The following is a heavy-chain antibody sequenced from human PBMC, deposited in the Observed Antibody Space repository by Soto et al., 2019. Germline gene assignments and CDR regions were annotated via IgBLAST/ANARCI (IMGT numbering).Heavy chain of an antibody. V-gene: IGHV1-46*01. CDR2: INPSSGST. D-gene: IGHD2-15*01. CDR1: GYTFTSYY. Sequence: ASVKVSCKASGYTFTSYYMHWVRQAPGQGLEWMGIINPSSGSTSYAQKFQGRVTMTRDTSISTAYMELSRLRSDDTAVYYCARDVGPRTTHPTRLFDYWGQGTLVTVSS. CDR3: ARDVGPRTTHPTRLFDY. J-gene: IGHJ4*02.